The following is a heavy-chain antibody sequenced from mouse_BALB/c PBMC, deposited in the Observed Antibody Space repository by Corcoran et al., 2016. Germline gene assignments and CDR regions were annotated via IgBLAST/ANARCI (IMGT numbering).Heavy chain of an antibody. CDR3: ARGLGHYAMDY. Sequence: QIQLQQSGPELVKPGASVKISCKASGYTFTDYYINWVKEKPGQGLEWIGWIYPGSGNTKYNEKFKGKATLTVDTSSSTAYMQLGSLTSEDTAVYFCARGLGHYAMDYWGQGTPVTVSS. CDR2: IYPGSGNT. V-gene: IGHV1-84*02. CDR1: GYTFTDYY. J-gene: IGHJ4*01. D-gene: IGHD3-3*01.